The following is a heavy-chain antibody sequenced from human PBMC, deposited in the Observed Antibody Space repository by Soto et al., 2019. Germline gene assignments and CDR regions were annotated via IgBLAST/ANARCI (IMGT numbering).Heavy chain of an antibody. V-gene: IGHV3-23*01. J-gene: IGHJ6*02. Sequence: GGSLRLSCAASGYTFSSYAMTWVRQAPGKGLEWVSAISNSGGNTFHADSVKGRFTISRDNTKNTLYLQMNSLRAEDTAVYYCAKGQRGVSAAARMDVWGQGTTVTVSS. CDR2: ISNSGGNT. CDR1: GYTFSSYA. D-gene: IGHD6-13*01. CDR3: AKGQRGVSAAARMDV.